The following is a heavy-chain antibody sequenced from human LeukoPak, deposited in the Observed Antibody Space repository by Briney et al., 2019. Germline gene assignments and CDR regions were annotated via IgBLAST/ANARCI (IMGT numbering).Heavy chain of an antibody. CDR1: GYTFTGYY. Sequence: ASVKVSCKASGYTFTGYYMHWVRQAPGQGLEWMGIINPSGGSTSYAQKFQGRVTMTRDTSTSTVYMELSSLRSEDTAVYYCARDPPATSYYYYGMDVWGQGTTVTVSS. V-gene: IGHV1-46*01. CDR3: ARDPPATSYYYYGMDV. D-gene: IGHD2-15*01. J-gene: IGHJ6*02. CDR2: INPSGGST.